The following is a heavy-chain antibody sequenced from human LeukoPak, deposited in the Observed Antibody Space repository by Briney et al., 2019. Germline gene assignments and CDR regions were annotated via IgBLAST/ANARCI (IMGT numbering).Heavy chain of an antibody. CDR2: FDPEDGET. CDR3: AILVGATGDWFDP. J-gene: IGHJ5*02. CDR1: GYTFTSYG. Sequence: ASVKVSCKASGYTFTSYGISWVRQAPGQGLEWMGGFDPEDGETIYAQKFQGRVTMTEDTSTDTAYMELSSLRSEDTAVYYCAILVGATGDWFDPWGQGTLVTVSS. D-gene: IGHD1-26*01. V-gene: IGHV1-24*01.